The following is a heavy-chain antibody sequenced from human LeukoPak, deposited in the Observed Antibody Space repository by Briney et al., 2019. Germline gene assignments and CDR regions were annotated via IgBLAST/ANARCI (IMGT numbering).Heavy chain of an antibody. V-gene: IGHV1-8*01. Sequence: GASVKVSCKASGYTFTSYDINWVRQATGRGLEWMGWMNPNSGNTGYTQKFQGRVTMTRNTSISTAYMELSSLRSEDTAVYYCASLVPYYGSGSYYKTFDYWGQGTLVTVSS. CDR1: GYTFTSYD. CDR3: ASLVPYYGSGSYYKTFDY. D-gene: IGHD3-10*01. J-gene: IGHJ4*02. CDR2: MNPNSGNT.